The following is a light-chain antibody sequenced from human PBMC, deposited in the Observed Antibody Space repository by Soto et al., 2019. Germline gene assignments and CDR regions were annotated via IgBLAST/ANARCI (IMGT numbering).Light chain of an antibody. CDR2: GAS. Sequence: EIVLTQSPGTLSLSPGERATLSCRASQSVSSSYLAWYQQKPGQAPRLLIYGASSRATGIPDRFSGSGSGTDFTFTISRLEPEDFAVYYCQQYGSSPRVTFGQGTRLEVK. V-gene: IGKV3-20*01. CDR1: QSVSSSY. J-gene: IGKJ5*01. CDR3: QQYGSSPRVT.